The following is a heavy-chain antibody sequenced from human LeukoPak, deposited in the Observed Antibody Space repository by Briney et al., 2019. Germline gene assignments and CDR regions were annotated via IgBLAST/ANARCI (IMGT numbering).Heavy chain of an antibody. D-gene: IGHD5-24*01. CDR3: AGFSKRDGYNRNFDY. J-gene: IGHJ4*02. Sequence: GGSLRLSCAASGFTVSSNYMSWVRQAPGKGLEWVSVIYSGGSTYYADSVKGRFTISRDNSKSTLYLQMNSLRAEDTAVYYCAGFSKRDGYNRNFDYWGQGTLVTVSS. CDR2: IYSGGST. V-gene: IGHV3-66*02. CDR1: GFTVSSNY.